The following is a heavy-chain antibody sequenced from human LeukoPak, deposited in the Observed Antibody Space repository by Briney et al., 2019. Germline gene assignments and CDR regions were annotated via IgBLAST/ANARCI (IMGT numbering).Heavy chain of an antibody. Sequence: ASVKVSCKASGYTFTGYYMHWVRQAPGQGLEWMGIINPSGGSTSYAQKFQGRVTMTRDMSTSTVYMELSSLRSEDTAVYYCARDRYDILTERNFDYWGQGTLVTVSS. CDR2: INPSGGST. D-gene: IGHD3-9*01. V-gene: IGHV1-46*01. CDR1: GYTFTGYY. J-gene: IGHJ4*02. CDR3: ARDRYDILTERNFDY.